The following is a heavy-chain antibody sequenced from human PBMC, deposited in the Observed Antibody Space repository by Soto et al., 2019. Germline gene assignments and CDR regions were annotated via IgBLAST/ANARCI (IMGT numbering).Heavy chain of an antibody. D-gene: IGHD1-26*01. V-gene: IGHV4-31*03. Sequence: SETLSLTCTVSGGSISSGGYYWSWIRQHPGKGLEWIGYIYYSGSTYYNPSLKSRVTISVDTSKNQFSLKLSSVTAADTAVYYCARGDFGSGIDYWGQGTLVTVSS. CDR3: ARGDFGSGIDY. CDR2: IYYSGST. J-gene: IGHJ4*02. CDR1: GGSISSGGYY.